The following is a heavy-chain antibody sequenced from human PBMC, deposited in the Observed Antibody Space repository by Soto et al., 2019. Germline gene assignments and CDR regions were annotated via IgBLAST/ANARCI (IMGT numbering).Heavy chain of an antibody. D-gene: IGHD6-13*01. CDR2: IKQDGSEK. Sequence: GGSLRLSCAASGFTFSSYWMIWVRRAPGKGLEWVANIKQDGSEKYYVDSVKGRFTISRDNAKNSLYLQMNSLRAEDTAVYYCARASSSSWHYFDYWGQGTLVTVSS. J-gene: IGHJ4*02. CDR1: GFTFSSYW. CDR3: ARASSSSWHYFDY. V-gene: IGHV3-7*01.